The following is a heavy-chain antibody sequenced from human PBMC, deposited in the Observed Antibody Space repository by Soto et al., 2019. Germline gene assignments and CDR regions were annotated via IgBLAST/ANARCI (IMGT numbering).Heavy chain of an antibody. CDR1: GFTFSSYA. Sequence: GGSLRLSCAASGFTFSSYAMSWVRQAPGKGLEWVSAISGSGGSTYYADSVKGRFTISRDNSKNSLYLQMNSLRVEDTAVYYWAKDYRRSWYGRFDPWGQGNQVTFSS. CDR3: AKDYRRSWYGRFDP. D-gene: IGHD6-13*01. J-gene: IGHJ5*02. V-gene: IGHV3-23*01. CDR2: ISGSGGST.